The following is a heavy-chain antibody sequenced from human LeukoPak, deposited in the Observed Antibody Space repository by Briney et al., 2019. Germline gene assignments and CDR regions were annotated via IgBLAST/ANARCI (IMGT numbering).Heavy chain of an antibody. Sequence: SVKVSCKGSGSTFSIYALDWVRQAPGQGLEWMGGLIPMFREPKYAQKFQGRLSFTTDQSTSTAYMELSSLESDDTAVYFCARVTAAGILDFWAQGTLVIVSS. D-gene: IGHD6-13*01. V-gene: IGHV1-69*05. CDR2: LIPMFREP. CDR1: GSTFSIYA. CDR3: ARVTAAGILDF. J-gene: IGHJ4*02.